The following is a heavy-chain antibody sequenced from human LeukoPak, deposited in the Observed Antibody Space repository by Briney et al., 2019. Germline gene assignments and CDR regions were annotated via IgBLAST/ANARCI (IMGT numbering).Heavy chain of an antibody. V-gene: IGHV5-51*01. D-gene: IGHD2-2*01. CDR1: GYSFTSYW. CDR3: ARHEGLMCSSTSCYGPNDY. Sequence: GESLKISCKGSGYSFTSYWIGWVRQMPGKGLEWMGIIYPGDSDTRYSPSFQGQVTISADKSISTAYLQWSSLKASDTAMYYCARHEGLMCSSTSCYGPNDYWGQGTLVTVSS. CDR2: IYPGDSDT. J-gene: IGHJ4*02.